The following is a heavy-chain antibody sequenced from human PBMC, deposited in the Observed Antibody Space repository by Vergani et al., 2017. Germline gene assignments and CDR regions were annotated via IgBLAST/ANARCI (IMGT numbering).Heavy chain of an antibody. Sequence: EVQLVESGGGLVQPGGFLSLSCAASGFTFSDHYMDWVRQAPGKGLEWVGRVRNKVYSYTTEDAASVKGRFTISRDDSKNSLYLQMNSLKTEDTAVYYCARESAIAEVPGTAYYYFGLDVWGKGTTVTVSS. J-gene: IGHJ6*04. V-gene: IGHV3-72*01. CDR3: ARESAIAEVPGTAYYYFGLDV. CDR2: VRNKVYSYTT. CDR1: GFTFSDHY. D-gene: IGHD2-2*01.